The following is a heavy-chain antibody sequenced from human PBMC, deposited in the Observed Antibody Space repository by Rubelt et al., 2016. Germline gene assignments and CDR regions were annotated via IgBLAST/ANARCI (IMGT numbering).Heavy chain of an antibody. Sequence: QVQLVQSGAEVKKPGASVKVSCKASGYTFTSYGISWVRQAPGQGLEWMGWISAYNGNTNYAQKCPDRVTMTTDTSTSTAYMELRSLGSDDTAVYYCARDLPPFRRYNWNFPLDYWGQGTLVTVSS. CDR2: ISAYNGNT. CDR1: GYTFTSYG. J-gene: IGHJ4*02. D-gene: IGHD1-7*01. CDR3: ARDLPPFRRYNWNFPLDY. V-gene: IGHV1-18*01.